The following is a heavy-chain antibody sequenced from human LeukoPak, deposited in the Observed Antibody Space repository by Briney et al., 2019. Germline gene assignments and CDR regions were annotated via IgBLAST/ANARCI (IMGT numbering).Heavy chain of an antibody. V-gene: IGHV3-23*01. CDR1: GFIFNSYA. CDR2: ISGRGDNT. CDR3: AKFGVTIFGVVMYYYYMDV. Sequence: GGSLRLSCAASGFIFNSYAMTWVRQAPGKGLEWVSTISGRGDNTYYADSVKGRFTISRDNSKNTLYLQMDSLRAEDTAVYYCAKFGVTIFGVVMYYYYMDVWGKGTTVTVSS. D-gene: IGHD3-3*01. J-gene: IGHJ6*03.